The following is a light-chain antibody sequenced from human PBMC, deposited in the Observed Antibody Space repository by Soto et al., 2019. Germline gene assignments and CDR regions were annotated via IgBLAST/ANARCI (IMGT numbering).Light chain of an antibody. CDR1: QSISSY. CDR3: QQIYDIPT. J-gene: IGKJ3*01. Sequence: DIQMTQSPSSLSASVGDRVTITCRASQSISSYLNWYQHKPGKAPKVLIYAASSLQSGVPSRFSGSGSATVSTLTISSLQPEDFATYYCQQIYDIPTFGPGTKVDIK. V-gene: IGKV1-39*01. CDR2: AAS.